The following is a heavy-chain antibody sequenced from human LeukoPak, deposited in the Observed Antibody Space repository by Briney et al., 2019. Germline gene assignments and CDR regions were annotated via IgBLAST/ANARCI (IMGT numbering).Heavy chain of an antibody. CDR3: ARDHNGGFDP. V-gene: IGHV4-4*07. CDR2: MFSRGTT. CDR1: LCSILRYY. J-gene: IGHJ5*02. D-gene: IGHD1-1*01. Sequence: SETLSLTRTVSLCSILRYYWSWLRQPAGKGLEWIGRMFSRGTTNYNPSLKSRVTMSVDTSKNQFSLKLSSVTAADTAVYYCARDHNGGFDPWGQGTLVTVSS.